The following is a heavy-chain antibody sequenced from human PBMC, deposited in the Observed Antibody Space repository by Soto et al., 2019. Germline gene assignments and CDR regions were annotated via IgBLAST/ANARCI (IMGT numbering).Heavy chain of an antibody. CDR1: GGSISSSSYY. D-gene: IGHD4-17*01. V-gene: IGHV4-39*01. CDR3: ARTLRLRPFRSRDKNALDAFDI. Sequence: PSETLSLTCTVSGGSISSSSYYWGWIRRPPGKGLEWIGSIYYSGSTYYNPSLKSRVTISVDTSKNQFSLKLSSVTAADTAVYYCARTLRLRPFRSRDKNALDAFDIWGQGTMVTVSS. CDR2: IYYSGST. J-gene: IGHJ3*02.